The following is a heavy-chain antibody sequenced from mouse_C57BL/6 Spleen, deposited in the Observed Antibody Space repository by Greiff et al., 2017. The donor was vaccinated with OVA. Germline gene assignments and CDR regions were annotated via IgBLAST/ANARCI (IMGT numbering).Heavy chain of an antibody. CDR2: INYDGGST. Sequence: EVQLVESEAGLVQPGSSMKLSCTASGFTFSDYYMAWVRQVPEKGLEWVANINYDGGSTYYLDSLKSRFIISRDNARNILYLQMSSLKSEDTATYDCAREGATVVGRGFDYGGQGTTLTVSS. V-gene: IGHV5-16*01. J-gene: IGHJ2*01. CDR1: GFTFSDYY. D-gene: IGHD1-1*01. CDR3: AREGATVVGRGFDY.